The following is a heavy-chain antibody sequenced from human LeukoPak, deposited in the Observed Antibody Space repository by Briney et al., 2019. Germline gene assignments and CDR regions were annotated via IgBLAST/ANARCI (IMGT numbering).Heavy chain of an antibody. CDR2: TSGSSGSI. J-gene: IGHJ4*02. CDR3: ERAEDSGDYYFDY. CDR1: LYTLRGDR. D-gene: IGHD4-17*01. Sequence: GGSLRLSCAPSLYTLRGDRMKWGSQAPGEGLEWVSYTSGSSGSIHYADSVKGRFTISRDKAQNSLYLQMHSPRHAHPAMYSCERAEDSGDYYFDYWGQGTLVTVSS. V-gene: IGHV3-48*02.